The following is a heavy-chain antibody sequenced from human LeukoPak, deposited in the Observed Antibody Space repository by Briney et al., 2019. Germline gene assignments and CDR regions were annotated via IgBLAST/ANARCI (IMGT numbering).Heavy chain of an antibody. CDR1: GYTFNTYG. J-gene: IGHJ3*02. CDR2: FSAYNDNT. D-gene: IGHD2-2*01. CDR3: AREGCSSTRCYLRAFDI. V-gene: IGHV1-18*04. Sequence: ASVKVSCKASGYTFNTYGISWERQAPGQGLEWMGWFSAYNDNTNYAQKLQGRVTVTRDTSTSTAYMELRSLRSDDTAVYYCAREGCSSTRCYLRAFDIWGQGTMVTVSS.